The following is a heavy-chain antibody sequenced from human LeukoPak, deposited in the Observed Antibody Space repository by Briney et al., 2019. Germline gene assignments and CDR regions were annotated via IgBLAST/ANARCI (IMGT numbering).Heavy chain of an antibody. J-gene: IGHJ4*02. CDR1: GGSVSHFY. V-gene: IGHV4-59*02. CDR2: IYYTGST. Sequence: SETLSLTWTVSGGSVSHFYWSWIRQPPGKGLEWIGYIYYTGSTNYNPSLKSRVTISLDPSKNQFSLKLSSVTAADTAFYYCARSGTGWYATDFWGQGTLVTVSS. D-gene: IGHD6-19*01. CDR3: ARSGTGWYATDF.